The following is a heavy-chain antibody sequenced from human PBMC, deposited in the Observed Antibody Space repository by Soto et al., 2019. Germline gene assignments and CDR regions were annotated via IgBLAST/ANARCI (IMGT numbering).Heavy chain of an antibody. D-gene: IGHD3-22*01. J-gene: IGHJ3*02. Sequence: QVQLVESGAEVKKPGASVKVSCEVSGDTLTELTMHWVRQAPGKWLEWMGGFDPEDGETIYAQKFQGRVTMTEDTSTDTAYMELSSLRSEDTAEYYCATDPYDGSGYNDAFDIWGQGTMVTVSS. CDR2: FDPEDGET. CDR3: ATDPYDGSGYNDAFDI. V-gene: IGHV1-24*01. CDR1: GDTLTELT.